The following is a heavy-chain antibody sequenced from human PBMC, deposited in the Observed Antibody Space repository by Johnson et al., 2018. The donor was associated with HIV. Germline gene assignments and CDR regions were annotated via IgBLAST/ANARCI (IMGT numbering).Heavy chain of an antibody. CDR1: GFTFSSYA. J-gene: IGHJ3*02. V-gene: IGHV3-30-3*02. D-gene: IGHD3-22*01. CDR2: ISYDGSNK. CDR3: ANDLYYYDSSGSVGAFDI. Sequence: QVQLVESGGGLVQPGGSLRLSCAASGFTFSSYAMHWVRQAPGKGLEWVAVISYDGSNKYYADSVKGRFTISRDNSKNTLYLQMNSRRAEDTAVYYYANDLYYYDSSGSVGAFDIWSQGTMVTVSS.